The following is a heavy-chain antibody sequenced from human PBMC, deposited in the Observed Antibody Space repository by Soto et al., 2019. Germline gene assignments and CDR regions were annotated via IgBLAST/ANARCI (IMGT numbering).Heavy chain of an antibody. CDR2: ISSSSSYI. V-gene: IGHV3-21*01. CDR1: GFTFSSYS. D-gene: IGHD2-15*01. Sequence: GGSLRLSCAASGFTFSSYSMNWVRQAPGKGLEWVSSISSSSSYIYYADSVKGRFTISRDNAKNSLYLQMNSLRAEDTAVYYCARGRPTHCSGGSCLRAFDIWGQGTMVTVSS. J-gene: IGHJ3*02. CDR3: ARGRPTHCSGGSCLRAFDI.